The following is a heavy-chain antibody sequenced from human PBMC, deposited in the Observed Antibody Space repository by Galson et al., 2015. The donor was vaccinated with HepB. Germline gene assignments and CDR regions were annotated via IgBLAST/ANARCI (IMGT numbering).Heavy chain of an antibody. J-gene: IGHJ4*02. D-gene: IGHD7-27*01. CDR2: INRDGSTT. CDR1: GFIFSSSW. Sequence: SLRLSCAASGFIFSSSWMHWVRQAPGEGLVWVSRINRDGSTTNYADSVKGRFTISRDNGKNTLYLQMNSLRTEDTAVYYCARGDWGHFDYWGQRTLVTVSS. V-gene: IGHV3-74*01. CDR3: ARGDWGHFDY.